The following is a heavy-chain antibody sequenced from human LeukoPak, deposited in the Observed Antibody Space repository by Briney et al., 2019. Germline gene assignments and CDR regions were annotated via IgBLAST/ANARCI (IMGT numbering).Heavy chain of an antibody. V-gene: IGHV4-4*02. CDR2: IYHSGST. CDR1: GGPISSSNW. Sequence: SETLSLNCAVSGGPISSSNWWSWVRQPPGKGLEWIGEIYHSGSTNYNPSLKSRVTISVDKSKNQFSLKLSSVTAADTAVYYCARERTSVAEYFQHWGQGTLVTVSS. J-gene: IGHJ1*01. D-gene: IGHD1-14*01. CDR3: ARERTSVAEYFQH.